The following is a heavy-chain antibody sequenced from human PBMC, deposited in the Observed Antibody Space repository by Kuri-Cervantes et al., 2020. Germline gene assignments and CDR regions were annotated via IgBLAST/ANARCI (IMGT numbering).Heavy chain of an antibody. J-gene: IGHJ4*02. CDR1: GFTINGHW. CDR2: INSDGSST. CDR3: ARGPYYFDL. V-gene: IGHV3-74*03. Sequence: GGSLRPSCAASGFTINGHWMHRVRQAPGKGLVWVSRINSDGSSTSYAESVKGRVTISRDNAKNTLHLQMNSLRAEDTALYYCARGPYYFDLWGRGTLVTVSS.